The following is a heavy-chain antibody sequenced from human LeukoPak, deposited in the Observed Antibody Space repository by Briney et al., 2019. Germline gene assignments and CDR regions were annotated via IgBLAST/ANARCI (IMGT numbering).Heavy chain of an antibody. CDR2: IYHSGST. J-gene: IGHJ4*02. CDR3: ARRRGVAVDY. Sequence: SSETLSLTCNVSGGSISSRSYYWSWLRQPPGKGLEWIATIYHSGSTYYNASLKSRVTISVDTSKNQFSLKLSSVTAADTAVYYCARRRGVAVDYWGQGTLVTVSS. CDR1: GGSISSRSYY. V-gene: IGHV4-39*01. D-gene: IGHD2-21*01.